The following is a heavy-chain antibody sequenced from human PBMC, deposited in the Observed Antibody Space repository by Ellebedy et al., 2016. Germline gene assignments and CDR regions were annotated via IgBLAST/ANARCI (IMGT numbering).Heavy chain of an antibody. Sequence: SETLSLTXTVSGGSISSSSYYWGWIRQPPGKGLEWIGSIYYSESTYYNPSLKSRVTISVDTSKNQFSLKLSSVTAADTAVYYCARIRPIRGGHSYGFLLDYWGQGTLVTVSS. J-gene: IGHJ4*02. CDR2: IYYSEST. D-gene: IGHD5-18*01. V-gene: IGHV4-39*07. CDR3: ARIRPIRGGHSYGFLLDY. CDR1: GGSISSSSYY.